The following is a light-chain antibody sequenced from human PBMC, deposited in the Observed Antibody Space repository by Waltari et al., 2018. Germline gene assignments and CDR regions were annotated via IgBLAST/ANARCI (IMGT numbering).Light chain of an antibody. CDR3: QQYKYWPPLT. CDR1: QSVSSD. CDR2: DAS. Sequence: EIVMTQSPVTLSVSLGERATLSCRASQSVSSDLAWYQQKPGQAPRLLIYDASTRAAGLAARFSASGSGTEFTLTISSLQSEDFAVYYCQQYKYWPPLTFGGGTKVDIK. J-gene: IGKJ4*01. V-gene: IGKV3-15*01.